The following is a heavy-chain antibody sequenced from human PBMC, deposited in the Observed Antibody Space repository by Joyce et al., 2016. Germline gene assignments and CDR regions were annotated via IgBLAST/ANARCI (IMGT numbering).Heavy chain of an antibody. CDR1: GGTFSSYV. CDR3: ARALATVTTYAFDI. J-gene: IGHJ3*02. V-gene: IGHV1-69*04. D-gene: IGHD4-17*01. Sequence: QVQLVQSGAEVKKPGSSVKVSCKASGGTFSSYVVGWVRQAPVKGVEWMGRIIPVFGIPNYAKKFQVRVTITADKSTSTAHMELSSLRSEDTAVYYCARALATVTTYAFDIWGQGTMVTVSS. CDR2: IIPVFGIP.